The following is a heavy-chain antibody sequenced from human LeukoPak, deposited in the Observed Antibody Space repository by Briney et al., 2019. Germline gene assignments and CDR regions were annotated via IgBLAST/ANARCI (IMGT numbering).Heavy chain of an antibody. CDR3: ASLTGRGATNSGNDY. J-gene: IGHJ4*02. CDR1: GFTFSSYS. D-gene: IGHD1-26*01. V-gene: IGHV3-21*01. CDR2: ISSSSSYI. Sequence: GGSLRLSCAASGFTFSSYSMNWVRQAPGKGLKWVSSISSSSSYIYYADSVKGRFTISRDNAKNSLYLQMNSLRAEDTAVYYCASLTGRGATNSGNDYWGQGTLVTVSS.